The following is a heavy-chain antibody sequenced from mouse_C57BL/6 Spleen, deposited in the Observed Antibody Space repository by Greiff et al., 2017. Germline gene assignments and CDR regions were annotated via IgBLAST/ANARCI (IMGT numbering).Heavy chain of an antibody. J-gene: IGHJ4*01. D-gene: IGHD1-3*01. CDR3: ARRMNSGGYYAMDY. V-gene: IGHV1-64*01. CDR2: IHPNSGST. CDR1: GYTFTSYW. Sequence: QVQLKQPGAELVKPGASVKLSCKASGYTFTSYWMHWVKQRPGQGLEWIGMIHPNSGSTNYNEKFKSKATLTVDKSSSTAYMQLSSLTSEDSAVYYCARRMNSGGYYAMDYWGQGTSVTVSS.